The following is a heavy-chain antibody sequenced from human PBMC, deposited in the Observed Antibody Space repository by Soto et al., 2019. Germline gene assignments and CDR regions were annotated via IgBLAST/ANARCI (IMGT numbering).Heavy chain of an antibody. CDR1: GFNFRRYG. J-gene: IGHJ5*02. V-gene: IGHV3-30*18. CDR3: AKDSVXGGDIVVMVYASNWFDP. Sequence: PGGSLRLSCAASGFNFRRYGMHWVRQAPGKGLEWVAVISYDGSNKYYADSVKGRFTISRDDSKNTLNLQMNSLRSEDTAMYYCAKDSVXGGDIVVMVYASNWFDPWGQGTLVTVSS. D-gene: IGHD2-8*01. CDR2: ISYDGSNK.